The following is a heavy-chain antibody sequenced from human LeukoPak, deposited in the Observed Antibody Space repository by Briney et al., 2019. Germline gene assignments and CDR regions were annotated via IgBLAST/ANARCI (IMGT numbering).Heavy chain of an antibody. CDR2: INHSGST. CDR1: GGSFSGYY. D-gene: IGHD6-13*01. J-gene: IGHJ6*03. Sequence: SETLSLTCAVYGGSFSGYYWSWIRQPPGKGLEWIGEINHSGSTNYNPSLRSRVTISVDTSKNQFSLKLSSVTAADTAVYYCAREGQGSSSWYYYYYMDVWGKGTTVTSP. V-gene: IGHV4-34*01. CDR3: AREGQGSSSWYYYYYMDV.